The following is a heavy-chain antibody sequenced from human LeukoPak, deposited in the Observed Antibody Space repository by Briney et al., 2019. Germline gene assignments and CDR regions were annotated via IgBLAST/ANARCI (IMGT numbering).Heavy chain of an antibody. CDR3: ARGLRGSSADY. Sequence: SETLSLTCAVYGGSFSGYYWSWIRQPPGKGLEWIGEINHSGSTNYNPSLKSRVTISVDTSKNQFPLKLSSVTAADTAVYYCARGLRGSSADYWGQGTLVTVSS. D-gene: IGHD6-6*01. CDR2: INHSGST. CDR1: GGSFSGYY. V-gene: IGHV4-34*01. J-gene: IGHJ4*02.